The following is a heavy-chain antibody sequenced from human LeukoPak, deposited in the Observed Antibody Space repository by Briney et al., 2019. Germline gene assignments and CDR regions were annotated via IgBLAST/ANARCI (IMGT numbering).Heavy chain of an antibody. V-gene: IGHV3-30*02. D-gene: IGHD2-21*02. Sequence: GGSLGLSCAASGFIFNTYVMHWVRQAPGKGLEWLAFIRYDGSNKNYADSVKGRFTISRDNTKNSLYLQMNSLRAEDTAVYYCAKDVGSDPDSFDIWGQGTMVTVSS. CDR1: GFIFNTYV. CDR3: AKDVGSDPDSFDI. J-gene: IGHJ3*02. CDR2: IRYDGSNK.